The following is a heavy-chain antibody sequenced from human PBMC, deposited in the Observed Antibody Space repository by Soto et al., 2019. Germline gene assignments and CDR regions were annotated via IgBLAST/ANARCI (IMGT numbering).Heavy chain of an antibody. J-gene: IGHJ3*02. Sequence: GGSLRLSCAASGFTFSSYAMSWVRQAPGKGLEWVSAISGSGGSTYYADSVKGRFTISRDNSKNTLYLQMNSLRAEDTAVYYCAKDPPQLVNYGGAGSGAFDIWGQGTMVTVSS. V-gene: IGHV3-23*01. CDR1: GFTFSSYA. CDR3: AKDPPQLVNYGGAGSGAFDI. CDR2: ISGSGGST. D-gene: IGHD6-6*01.